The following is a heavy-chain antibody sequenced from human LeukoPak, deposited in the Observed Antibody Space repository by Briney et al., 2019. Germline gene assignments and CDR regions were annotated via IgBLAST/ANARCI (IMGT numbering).Heavy chain of an antibody. Sequence: GGSLRLSCAASGFTLSSYVMSWVRQAPGKGLEWVSAISSSGVSTYYVDSLKGRFTISRDNSKNTLYLQMNSLSAEDTAVYYCARGPWEHDYGDHGGYWGQGTLVPVSS. V-gene: IGHV3-23*01. D-gene: IGHD4-17*01. J-gene: IGHJ4*02. CDR1: GFTLSSYV. CDR3: ARGPWEHDYGDHGGY. CDR2: ISSSGVST.